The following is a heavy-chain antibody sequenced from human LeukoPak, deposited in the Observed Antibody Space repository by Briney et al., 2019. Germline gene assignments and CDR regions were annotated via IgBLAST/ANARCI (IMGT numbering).Heavy chain of an antibody. CDR1: GGTFSSYT. CDR2: IIPILGIA. D-gene: IGHD1-26*01. CDR3: ARPSGSYGRYYFDY. V-gene: IGHV1-69*02. Sequence: GASVKVSCKASGGTFSSYTISWVRQAPGQGLEWMGRIIPILGIANYAQKFQGRVTITAYKSTSTAYMELSSLRSEDTAVYYCARPSGSYGRYYFDYWGQGTLVTVSS. J-gene: IGHJ4*02.